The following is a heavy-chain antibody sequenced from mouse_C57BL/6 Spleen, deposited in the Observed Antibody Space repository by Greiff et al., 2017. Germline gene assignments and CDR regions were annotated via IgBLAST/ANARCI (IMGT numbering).Heavy chain of an antibody. CDR1: GFTFSDFY. Sequence: EVKVEESGGGLVQSGRSLRLSCATSGFTFSDFYMEWVRQAPGKGLEWIAASRNKANDYTTEYSASVKGRFIVSRDTSQSILYLQMNALRAEDTAIYYCARDDGTLPGAMDYWGQGTSVTVSS. CDR2: SRNKANDYTT. CDR3: ARDDGTLPGAMDY. V-gene: IGHV7-1*01. J-gene: IGHJ4*01.